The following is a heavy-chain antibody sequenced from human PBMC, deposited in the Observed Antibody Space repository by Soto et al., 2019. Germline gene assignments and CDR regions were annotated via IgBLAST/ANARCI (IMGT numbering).Heavy chain of an antibody. V-gene: IGHV3-53*01. CDR2: VYDVDGT. CDR3: ASWLLKEHAYDV. D-gene: IGHD3-22*01. CDR1: GLTVTGKKY. Sequence: DVQLVESGGGLIQPGGSLRLSCAAFGLTVTGKKYVAWVRQAPGKGLEWVSAVYDVDGTYYADSVKGRFTVSRDSSKTIVYLQMNSLRPDDTAIYYCASWLLKEHAYDVWGLGTTVTVSS. J-gene: IGHJ3*01.